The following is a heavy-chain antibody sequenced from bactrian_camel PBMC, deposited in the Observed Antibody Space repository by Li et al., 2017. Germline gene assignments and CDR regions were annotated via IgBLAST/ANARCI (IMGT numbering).Heavy chain of an antibody. D-gene: IGHD3*01. Sequence: VQLVESGGGSVQAGESLRLSCVASGYIYCMGWFRQAPGKERGRVAGIDSGGSTIYADSVKGRFTISRDNVEHALYLQMNSPQPEDTAMYYCATFRPCMSARQALNELQSTLPLGHGTQVTVSS. J-gene: IGHJ4*01. V-gene: IGHV3S53*01. CDR1: GYIYC. CDR2: IDSGGST.